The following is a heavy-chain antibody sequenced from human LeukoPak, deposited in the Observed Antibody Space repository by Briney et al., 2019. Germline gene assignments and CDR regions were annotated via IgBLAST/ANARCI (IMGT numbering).Heavy chain of an antibody. CDR1: GFTFSSYW. J-gene: IGHJ4*02. V-gene: IGHV3-7*03. D-gene: IGHD3-22*01. CDR3: AREEGSYYYDSSGSFPFDY. CDR2: IKQDGSEK. Sequence: GGSLRLSCAASGFTFSSYWMSWVRQAPGKGLEWVANIKQDGSEKYYMDSVKGRFTISRDNAKNSLYLQMNSLRAEDTAVYYCAREEGSYYYDSSGSFPFDYWGQGTLVTVSS.